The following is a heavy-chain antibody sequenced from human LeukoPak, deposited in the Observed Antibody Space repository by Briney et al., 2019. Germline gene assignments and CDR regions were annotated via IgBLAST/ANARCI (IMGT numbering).Heavy chain of an antibody. CDR3: AKSAVAGGVYFDY. Sequence: GGSLRLSCAASGFTFNNYAMNWVRQAPGKGLEWVSSISGGGETTYYADSAKGRFTISRDNSQNTLYLQMNSLRAEDTAVYYCAKSAVAGGVYFDYWGQGTLVTVSS. V-gene: IGHV3-23*01. D-gene: IGHD6-19*01. J-gene: IGHJ4*02. CDR1: GFTFNNYA. CDR2: ISGGGETT.